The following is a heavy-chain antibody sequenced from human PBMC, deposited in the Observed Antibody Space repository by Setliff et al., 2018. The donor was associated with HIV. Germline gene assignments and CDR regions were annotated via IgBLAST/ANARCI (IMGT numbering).Heavy chain of an antibody. V-gene: IGHV4-39*01. Sequence: SETLSLTCTVSGGSISNSRYYWSWIRQPPGKGLEWIGSIYYSGSTYYNPSLKSRVTISVDTSKNQFSLKLSSVTAVDAAVYYCASRVYYYDSGGYLREEGFDPWGQGTLVTVSS. D-gene: IGHD3-22*01. CDR2: IYYSGST. CDR3: ASRVYYYDSGGYLREEGFDP. CDR1: GGSISNSRYY. J-gene: IGHJ5*02.